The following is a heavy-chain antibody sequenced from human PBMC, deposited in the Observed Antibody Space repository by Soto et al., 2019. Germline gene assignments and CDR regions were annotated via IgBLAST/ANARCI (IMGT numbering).Heavy chain of an antibody. Sequence: SVKVSCKASGGTFSSYAISWVRQAPGQGLEWMGGIIPIFGTANYAQKFQGRVTITADESTSTAYMELSSLRSEDTAVYYCARGGDYYDSSGYYHTEPYAFDIWGQGTMVTVSS. CDR3: ARGGDYYDSSGYYHTEPYAFDI. CDR2: IIPIFGTA. J-gene: IGHJ3*02. D-gene: IGHD3-22*01. CDR1: GGTFSSYA. V-gene: IGHV1-69*13.